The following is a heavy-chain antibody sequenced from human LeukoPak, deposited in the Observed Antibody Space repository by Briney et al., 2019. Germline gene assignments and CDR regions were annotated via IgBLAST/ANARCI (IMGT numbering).Heavy chain of an antibody. D-gene: IGHD6-19*01. J-gene: IGHJ4*02. V-gene: IGHV3-30*02. CDR1: GFTFSSYG. CDR3: AKDLSVWRQWPSRSFDY. CDR2: IRYDGSNK. Sequence: PGGSLRLSCAASGFTFSSYGMHWVRQAPGKGLEWVAFIRYDGSNKYYADSVKGRFTISRDNSKNTLYLQMNSLRAEDTAVYYCAKDLSVWRQWPSRSFDYWGQGTLVTVSS.